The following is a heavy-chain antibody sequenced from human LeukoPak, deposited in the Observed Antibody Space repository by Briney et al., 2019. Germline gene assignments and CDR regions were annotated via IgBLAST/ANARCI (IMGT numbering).Heavy chain of an antibody. CDR3: ARGMIVVSGLDNHYYYYGMDV. D-gene: IGHD3-22*01. Sequence: GASVKVSCKASGHTFTSYAMHWVRQAPGQRLEWMGWINAGNGNTKYSQKFQGRVTITRDTSASTAYMELSSLRSEDTAVYYCARGMIVVSGLDNHYYYYGMDVWGQGTTVTVSS. J-gene: IGHJ6*02. CDR2: INAGNGNT. CDR1: GHTFTSYA. V-gene: IGHV1-3*01.